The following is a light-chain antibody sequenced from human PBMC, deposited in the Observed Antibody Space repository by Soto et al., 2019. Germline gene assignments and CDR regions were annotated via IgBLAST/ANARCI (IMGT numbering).Light chain of an antibody. CDR1: SSDVGGYNY. CDR2: EVS. Sequence: HSALTQPASVSGSPGQSITISCTGTSSDVGGYNYVSWYQQQSGKAPKLMIHEVSNRPSGVSNRFSGSKSGNTASLTISGLQAEDEADYYCSSFTGSRAYVFGTGTKVTVL. CDR3: SSFTGSRAYV. V-gene: IGLV2-14*01. J-gene: IGLJ1*01.